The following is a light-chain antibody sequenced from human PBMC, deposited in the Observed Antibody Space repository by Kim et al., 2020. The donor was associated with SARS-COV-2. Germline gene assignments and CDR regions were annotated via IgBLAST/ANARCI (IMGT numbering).Light chain of an antibody. J-gene: IGKJ4*01. CDR3: QQSYSTPLT. Sequence: DIQMTQSPSSLSASVGDRVTITCRASQSISSYLNWYQQKPGKAPMLLIYAASSLQSGVPSRFSGSGSGTDFTLTIGSLQPEDLATYDCQQSYSTPLTFGGGTKVDIK. V-gene: IGKV1-39*01. CDR1: QSISSY. CDR2: AAS.